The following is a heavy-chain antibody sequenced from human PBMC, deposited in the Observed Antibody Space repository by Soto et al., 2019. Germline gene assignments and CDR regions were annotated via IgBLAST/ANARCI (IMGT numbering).Heavy chain of an antibody. V-gene: IGHV1-69*13. CDR1: GYTFTSYA. CDR3: ERDPSLAAAGSGDDY. D-gene: IGHD6-13*01. J-gene: IGHJ4*02. Sequence: GASVKVSCKASGYTFTSYAISWLRQAPGQGLEWMGGIIPIFGTANYAQKFQGRVTITADESTSTAYMELSSLRSEDTAVYYCERDPSLAAAGSGDDYWGQGTLVNVSS. CDR2: IIPIFGTA.